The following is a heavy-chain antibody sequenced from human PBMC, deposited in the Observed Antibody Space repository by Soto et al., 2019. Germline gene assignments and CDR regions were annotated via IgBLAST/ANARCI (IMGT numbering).Heavy chain of an antibody. CDR2: ISYDGSNK. CDR3: ARAKGRQLVSVTPFDY. J-gene: IGHJ4*02. Sequence: PGGSLRLSCAASGFTFSSYAMHWVRQAPGKGLEWVAVISYDGSNKYYADSVKGRFTISRDNSKNTLYLQMNSLRAEDTAVYYCARAKGRQLVSVTPFDYWGQGTLVTVSS. V-gene: IGHV3-30-3*01. CDR1: GFTFSSYA. D-gene: IGHD6-6*01.